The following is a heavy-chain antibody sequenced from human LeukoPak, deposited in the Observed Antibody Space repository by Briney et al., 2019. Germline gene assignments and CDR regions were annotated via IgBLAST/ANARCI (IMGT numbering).Heavy chain of an antibody. CDR3: ARDLRRDYYYYYGMDV. CDR1: GGSISPYF. Sequence: SETLSLTCTGSGGSISPYFWSWMRQTPGKGLEWIGYISYTGSTNYNPALKSRVTISVDTSKNQFTLKLSSVTAADTAVYYCARDLRRDYYYYYGMDVWGQRTTVTVSS. J-gene: IGHJ6*02. V-gene: IGHV4-59*08. CDR2: ISYTGST. D-gene: IGHD3-3*01.